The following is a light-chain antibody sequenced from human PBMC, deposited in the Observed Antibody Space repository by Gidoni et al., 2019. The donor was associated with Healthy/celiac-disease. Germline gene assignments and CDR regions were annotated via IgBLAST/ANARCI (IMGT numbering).Light chain of an antibody. CDR1: QSVSSY. CDR3: QQRSNWPQLT. V-gene: IGKV3-11*01. Sequence: EIVLTQSPATLSLSPGERATLSCRARQSVSSYLAWYQQTPGQAPRLLIYDASNRATGIPARFSGSGSGTDFTITISSLVPEDFAVYYCQQRSNWPQLTFGGGTKVEIK. J-gene: IGKJ4*01. CDR2: DAS.